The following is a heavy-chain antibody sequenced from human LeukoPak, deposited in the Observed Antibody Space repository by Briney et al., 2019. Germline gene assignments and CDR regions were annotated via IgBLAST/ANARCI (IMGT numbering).Heavy chain of an antibody. CDR2: IIPILGIA. Sequence: SVKVSCKASGGTFSSYATSWVRQAPGQGLEWMGRIIPILGIANYAQKFQGRVTITADKSTSTAYMELSSLRSEDTAVYYCARDFPLAAAGDYYYYGMDVWGQGTTVTVSS. CDR3: ARDFPLAAAGDYYYYGMDV. V-gene: IGHV1-69*04. CDR1: GGTFSSYA. D-gene: IGHD6-13*01. J-gene: IGHJ6*02.